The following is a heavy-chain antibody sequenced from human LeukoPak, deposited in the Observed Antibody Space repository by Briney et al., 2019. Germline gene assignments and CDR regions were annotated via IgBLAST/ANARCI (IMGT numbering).Heavy chain of an antibody. Sequence: SETLSLTCAVYGGSFSGYYWSWILQPPGKGLEWIGEINHSGSTNYNPSLKSRVTISVDTSKNQFSLKLSSVTAADTAVYYCAGGGRGYDRKNFDYWGQGTLVTVSS. CDR1: GGSFSGYY. CDR2: INHSGST. D-gene: IGHD5-12*01. V-gene: IGHV4-34*01. CDR3: AGGGRGYDRKNFDY. J-gene: IGHJ4*02.